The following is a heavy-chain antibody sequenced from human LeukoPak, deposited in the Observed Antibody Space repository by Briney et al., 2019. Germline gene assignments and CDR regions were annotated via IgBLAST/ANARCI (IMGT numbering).Heavy chain of an antibody. CDR2: ISSSSAYI. CDR1: GFAFSTYS. D-gene: IGHD6-13*01. V-gene: IGHV3-21*01. CDR3: ARGSAAAVENSGY. J-gene: IGHJ4*02. Sequence: PGGSLRLSCAASGFAFSTYSMNWVRQAPGKGLEWVSSISSSSAYIYYADSVQGRFTISRDNAKNSVYLQMDSLGAEDTAMYYCARGSAAAVENSGYWGQGTLVTVSS.